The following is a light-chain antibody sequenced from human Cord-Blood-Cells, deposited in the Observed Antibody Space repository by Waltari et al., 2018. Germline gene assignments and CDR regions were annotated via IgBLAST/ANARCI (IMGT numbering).Light chain of an antibody. CDR3: SSYTSSSTLV. Sequence: QSALTQPASVSGSPGKSITISCTGTSSDVGGSNYVFWYQQPPGKAPKLVIYDVSNRPSGVSNRFSGAKSGNTASLTISGLQAEDEADYYCSSYTSSSTLVFGGGTKLTVL. CDR2: DVS. J-gene: IGLJ3*02. V-gene: IGLV2-14*03. CDR1: SSDVGGSNY.